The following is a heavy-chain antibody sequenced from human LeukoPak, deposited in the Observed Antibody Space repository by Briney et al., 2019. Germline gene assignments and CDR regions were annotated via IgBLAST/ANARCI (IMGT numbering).Heavy chain of an antibody. V-gene: IGHV4-39*07. D-gene: IGHD6-13*01. Sequence: SETLSLTCSASGGSIRSSSYYWGWIRQPPGKGLESIGSIYYSGSTYYNPSPKSRVTISVDTSKNQFSLKLSSVTAADTAVYYCARTPFIAAAGINWFDPWGQGTLVTVSS. CDR2: IYYSGST. J-gene: IGHJ5*02. CDR3: ARTPFIAAAGINWFDP. CDR1: GGSIRSSSYY.